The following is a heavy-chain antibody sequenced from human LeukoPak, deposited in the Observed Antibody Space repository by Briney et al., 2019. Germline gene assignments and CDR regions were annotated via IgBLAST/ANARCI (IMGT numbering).Heavy chain of an antibody. CDR3: ATHRSSSWYYYYYGMDV. J-gene: IGHJ6*02. V-gene: IGHV1-18*01. Sequence: ASVKVSCKASGYTFTSYGISWVRQAPGQGLEWMGWISAYNGNTNYAQKLQGRVTMTTDASTSTAYMELRSLGSDDTAVYYCATHRSSSWYYYYYGMDVWGQGTTVTVSS. CDR1: GYTFTSYG. D-gene: IGHD6-13*01. CDR2: ISAYNGNT.